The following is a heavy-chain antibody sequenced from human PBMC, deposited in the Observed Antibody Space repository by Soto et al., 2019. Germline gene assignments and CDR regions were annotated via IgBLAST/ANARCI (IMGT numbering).Heavy chain of an antibody. CDR3: ATRPLLPGAP. CDR2: IYSSGST. CDR1: VFTFSSND. V-gene: IGHV3-53*01. J-gene: IGHJ3*01. D-gene: IGHD3-22*01. Sequence: EVQLVESGGGLIQPGGSLRLSCAASVFTFSSNDMNWVRQAPGKGLEWVSLIYSSGSTSYADSVKGRFTISRDNSKNTLYLQMSSLRAEDTAVYYCATRPLLPGAPWGQGTMVTVSS.